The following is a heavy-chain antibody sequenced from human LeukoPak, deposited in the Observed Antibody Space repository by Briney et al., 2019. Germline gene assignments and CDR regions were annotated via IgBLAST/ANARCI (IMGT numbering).Heavy chain of an antibody. D-gene: IGHD4-11*01. Sequence: SETLSLTCTVSGGSISSGSYYWSWIRQPAGKGLEWIGEINQSGSTNYNPSLKSRVTISIDTSKNQFSLKLSSVTAADTAVYYCARTDYRVWGQGALVTVSS. CDR3: ARTDYRV. J-gene: IGHJ4*02. CDR1: GGSISSGSYY. CDR2: INQSGST. V-gene: IGHV4-61*10.